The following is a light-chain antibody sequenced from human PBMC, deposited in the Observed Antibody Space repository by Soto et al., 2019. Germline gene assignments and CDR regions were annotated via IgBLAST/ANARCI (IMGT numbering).Light chain of an antibody. J-gene: IGKJ2*01. CDR1: QDISHY. CDR3: QQYDNLPPYT. Sequence: DIQMTQSPSSLSASVGDRVPITCQASQDISHYLNWYQQKPGKAPKLLIYDASNLETGVPSRFSGSGSGTDFTFTISSLQPEDIATYYCQQYDNLPPYTFGQGTKLEIK. CDR2: DAS. V-gene: IGKV1-33*01.